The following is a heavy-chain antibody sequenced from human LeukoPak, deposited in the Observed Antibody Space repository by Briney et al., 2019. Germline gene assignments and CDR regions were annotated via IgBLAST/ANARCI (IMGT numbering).Heavy chain of an antibody. D-gene: IGHD2-2*01. J-gene: IGHJ4*02. V-gene: IGHV4-34*01. Sequence: SETLSLTCAVSGGSFSGYYWSWIRQPPGKGLEWIGEINHSGSTNYNPSLKSRVTISVDTSKNQFSLKLSSVTAADTAVYYCARGSSTVDYWGQGTLVTVSS. CDR2: INHSGST. CDR3: ARGSSTVDY. CDR1: GGSFSGYY.